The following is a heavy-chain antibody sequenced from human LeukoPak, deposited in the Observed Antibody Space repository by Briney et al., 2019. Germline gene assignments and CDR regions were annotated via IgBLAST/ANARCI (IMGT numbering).Heavy chain of an antibody. CDR1: GFTFSSNS. J-gene: IGHJ4*02. V-gene: IGHV3-48*01. D-gene: IGHD6-13*01. CDR2: ISSSSSTI. CDR3: ARARWYPLPDY. Sequence: GGSLRLSCAASGFTFSSNSMNWVRQAPGKGLEWVSYISSSSSTIYYADSVKGRFTISRDNSKNTLFLQMNSLRAEDTAVYYCARARWYPLPDYRGQGTLVTVSS.